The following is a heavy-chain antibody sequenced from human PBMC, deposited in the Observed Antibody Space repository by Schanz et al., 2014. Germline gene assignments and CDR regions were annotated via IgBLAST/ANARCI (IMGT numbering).Heavy chain of an antibody. V-gene: IGHV3-23*04. CDR1: GFTFSSYA. J-gene: IGHJ5*02. Sequence: EVQLVESGGGLVQPGGSLRLSCAASGFTFSSYAMSWVRQAPGKGLEWVSGISGSGASTYYADSVKGRFTISRDNAKNSLFLQMNSLRAEDTAVYYCARAGYDADNWFDPWGQGTLVTVSS. D-gene: IGHD2-2*01. CDR3: ARAGYDADNWFDP. CDR2: ISGSGAST.